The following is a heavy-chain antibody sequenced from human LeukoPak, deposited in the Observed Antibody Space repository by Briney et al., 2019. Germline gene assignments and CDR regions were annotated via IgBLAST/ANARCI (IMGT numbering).Heavy chain of an antibody. CDR1: GYTFTSYD. D-gene: IGHD5-24*01. CDR3: ARSARDGYNYQSYFDY. CDR2: INPNSGGT. Sequence: ASVKVSCKASGYTFTSYDINWARQATGQGLEWMGRINPNSGGTNYAQKFQGRVTMTRDTSISTAYMELSRLRSDDTAVYYCARSARDGYNYQSYFDYWAREPWSPSPQ. V-gene: IGHV1-2*06. J-gene: IGHJ4*02.